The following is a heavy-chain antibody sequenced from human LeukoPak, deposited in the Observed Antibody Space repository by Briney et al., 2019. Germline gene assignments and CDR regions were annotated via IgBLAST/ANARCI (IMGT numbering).Heavy chain of an antibody. D-gene: IGHD4-17*01. CDR2: ILADADGGRT. CDR3: AKDLNYGDGRWEFDP. CDR1: GFTFGGFT. Sequence: PGGSLRLSCAASGFTFGGFTMAWVRQTPGKELEWLSGILADADGGRTYYADSVKGRFTIYRDNSKNTLYLQMNNLRADDTAVYFCAKDLNYGDGRWEFDPWGQGTLVTV. J-gene: IGHJ5*02. V-gene: IGHV3-23*01.